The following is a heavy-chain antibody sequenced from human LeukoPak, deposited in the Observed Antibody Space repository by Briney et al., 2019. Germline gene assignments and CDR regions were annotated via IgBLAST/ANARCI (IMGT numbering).Heavy chain of an antibody. V-gene: IGHV4-34*01. D-gene: IGHD4-17*01. J-gene: IGHJ5*02. CDR2: INHSGST. Sequence: PSETLSLTCAVYGGSFSGYYWSWIRQPPGKGLEWIGEINHSGSTNYNPSLKSRVTISVDTSKNQISLKLSSVTAADTAVYYCARGSDYGLRIDPWGQGTLVTVSS. CDR1: GGSFSGYY. CDR3: ARGSDYGLRIDP.